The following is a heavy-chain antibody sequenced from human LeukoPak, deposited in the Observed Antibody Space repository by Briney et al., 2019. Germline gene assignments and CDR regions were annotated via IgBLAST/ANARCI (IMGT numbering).Heavy chain of an antibody. J-gene: IGHJ6*02. CDR3: ARSPPYYDFWSGYYPRYYYYGVDV. V-gene: IGHV5-51*01. Sequence: PGESLKISCKGSGYSFTSYWIGWVRQMPGKGLEWMGIIYPGDSDTRYSPSFQGQVTISADKSISTAYLQWSSLKASDTAMYYCARSPPYYDFWSGYYPRYYYYGVDVWGQGTTVTVSS. CDR2: IYPGDSDT. CDR1: GYSFTSYW. D-gene: IGHD3-3*01.